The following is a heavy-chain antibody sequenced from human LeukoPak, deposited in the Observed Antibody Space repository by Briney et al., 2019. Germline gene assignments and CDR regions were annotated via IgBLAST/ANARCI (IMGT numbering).Heavy chain of an antibody. Sequence: SETLSLTCAVYGGSFSGYYWSWIRQPPGKGLEWIGEINHSGSTNYNPSLKSRVTISIDTSKNQFSLNLTSVTAADTAVYYCAIAGDTSGYYDFDYWGQGALVTVSS. CDR1: GGSFSGYY. V-gene: IGHV4-34*01. J-gene: IGHJ4*02. CDR3: AIAGDTSGYYDFDY. CDR2: INHSGST. D-gene: IGHD3-22*01.